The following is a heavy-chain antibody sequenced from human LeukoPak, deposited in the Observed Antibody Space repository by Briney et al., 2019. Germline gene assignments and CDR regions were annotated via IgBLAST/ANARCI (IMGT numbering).Heavy chain of an antibody. V-gene: IGHV4-39*01. Sequence: SETLSLTCTLSGGSISNYYWGWIRQPPGKGLEWIGSIYYSGSTYYNPSLKSRVTISVDTSKNQFSLKLSSVTAADTAVYYCARQGGMTTVVTVDYWGQGTLVTVSS. CDR2: IYYSGST. CDR3: ARQGGMTTVVTVDY. J-gene: IGHJ4*02. CDR1: GGSISNYY. D-gene: IGHD4-23*01.